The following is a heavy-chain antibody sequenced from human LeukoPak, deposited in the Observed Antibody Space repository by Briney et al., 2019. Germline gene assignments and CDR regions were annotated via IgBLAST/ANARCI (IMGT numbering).Heavy chain of an antibody. Sequence: SETLSLTCVVYGVSFSGSYWSWIRQPPGKGLEWIGEINHSGSTSYNPFLKSRVAISVDTSKNQFSLELSSVTAADTAVYYCARAHVVVAATAFDYWGQGTLVIVSS. J-gene: IGHJ4*02. D-gene: IGHD2-15*01. CDR2: INHSGST. CDR3: ARAHVVVAATAFDY. V-gene: IGHV4-34*01. CDR1: GVSFSGSY.